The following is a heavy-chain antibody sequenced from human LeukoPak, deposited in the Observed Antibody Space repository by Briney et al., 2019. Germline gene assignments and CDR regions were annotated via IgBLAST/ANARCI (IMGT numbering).Heavy chain of an antibody. CDR1: GFTFSSYA. CDR2: ISGSGGST. CDR3: ARDVSSSSDFDY. V-gene: IGHV3-23*01. Sequence: PGGSLRLSCAASGFTFSSYAMSWVRQAPGKGLEWVSAISGSGGSTYYADSVKGRFTISRDNSKNTLYLQMNSLRAEDTAVYYCARDVSSSSDFDYWGQGTLVTVSS. D-gene: IGHD6-13*01. J-gene: IGHJ4*02.